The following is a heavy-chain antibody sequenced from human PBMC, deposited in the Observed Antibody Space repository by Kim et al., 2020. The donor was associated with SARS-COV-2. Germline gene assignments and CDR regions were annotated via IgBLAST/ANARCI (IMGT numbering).Heavy chain of an antibody. J-gene: IGHJ4*02. V-gene: IGHV4-31*03. D-gene: IGHD3-10*01. Sequence: SETLSLTCTVSGGSISSGGYYWSWIRQHPGKGLEWIGYIYYSGSTYYNPSLKSRVTISVDTSKNQFSLKLSSVTAADTAVYYCARRGSGSHYFDYWGQGTLVTVSS. CDR2: IYYSGST. CDR1: GGSISSGGYY. CDR3: ARRGSGSHYFDY.